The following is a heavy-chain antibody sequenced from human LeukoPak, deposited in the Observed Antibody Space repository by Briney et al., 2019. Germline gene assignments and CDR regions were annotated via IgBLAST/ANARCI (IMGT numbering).Heavy chain of an antibody. J-gene: IGHJ6*02. V-gene: IGHV3-30*18. CDR3: AKDFFGFGVGYYYYYGMDV. CDR1: GFTFSSYD. CDR2: ISYDGSNK. D-gene: IGHD3-10*01. Sequence: VPPGGSLRLSCAASGFTFSSYDMHWVRQAPGKGLEWVAVISYDGSNKYYADSVKGRFTISRDNSKNTLYLQMNSLRAEDTAVYYCAKDFFGFGVGYYYYYGMDVWGQGTTVTVSS.